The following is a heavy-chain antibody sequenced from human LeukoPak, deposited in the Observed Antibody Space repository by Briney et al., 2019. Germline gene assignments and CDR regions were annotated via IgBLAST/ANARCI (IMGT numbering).Heavy chain of an antibody. Sequence: GGSLRLSCVASGFTFSSYSMNWVRQAPGKGLEWVSSISSSSSYIYYADSVKGRFTISRDNAKNSLYLQMNSLRAEDTAVYYCASSGYYDILTGFTRTEWFDPWGQGTLVTVSS. CDR2: ISSSSSYI. J-gene: IGHJ5*02. V-gene: IGHV3-21*01. CDR3: ASSGYYDILTGFTRTEWFDP. D-gene: IGHD3-9*01. CDR1: GFTFSSYS.